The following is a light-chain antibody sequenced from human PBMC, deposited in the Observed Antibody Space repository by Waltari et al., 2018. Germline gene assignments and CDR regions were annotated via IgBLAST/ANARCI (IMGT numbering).Light chain of an antibody. CDR2: DVI. Sequence: QSALTQIAPVAGSPGQSIPISCTGTSVDVGHYNYVSWYQQHPGKLPKLLIHDVISRPSGVSTRFSGSKSGNTASLTISGLQAEDEADYYCSAYTRGVVFVGGTQLTVL. V-gene: IGLV2-14*03. CDR1: SVDVGHYNY. J-gene: IGLJ2*01. CDR3: SAYTRGVV.